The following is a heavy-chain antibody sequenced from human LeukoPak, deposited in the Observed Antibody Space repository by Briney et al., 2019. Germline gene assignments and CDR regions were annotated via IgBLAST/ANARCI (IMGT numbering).Heavy chain of an antibody. V-gene: IGHV3-33*01. Sequence: GGSLRLSCAASGFSFSTYAMHWVRQAPGKGLEWVALIWHDASHTFYTDSVKGRFTISRDNSKNTVYLQMNSLGGEDTAVYYCAREISGSGSYPDYWGQGTLVTVSS. CDR1: GFSFSTYA. CDR3: AREISGSGSYPDY. D-gene: IGHD3-10*01. J-gene: IGHJ4*02. CDR2: IWHDASHT.